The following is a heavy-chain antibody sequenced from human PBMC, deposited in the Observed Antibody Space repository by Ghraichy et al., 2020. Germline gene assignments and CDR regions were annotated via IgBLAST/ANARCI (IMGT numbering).Heavy chain of an antibody. CDR3: ARGRQAGD. CDR2: IKQDGSEK. V-gene: IGHV3-7*03. CDR1: GFSFSTYW. J-gene: IGHJ4*02. Sequence: GGSLRLSCAGSGFSFSTYWMTWVRQAPGKGLEWVAKIKQDGSEKYYVDSVKGRFTISRDNSKNSLYLQMNSLRVEDTAVYYCARGRQAGDWGQGTLVTVSS. D-gene: IGHD6-6*01.